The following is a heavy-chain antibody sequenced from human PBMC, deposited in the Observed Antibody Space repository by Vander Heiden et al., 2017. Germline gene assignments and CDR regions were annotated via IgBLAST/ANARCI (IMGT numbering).Heavy chain of an antibody. CDR3: AGGTYSGYDFSAFGY. CDR1: GFTFSSYT. CDR2: ISSRSSYI. J-gene: IGHJ4*02. V-gene: IGHV3-21*01. D-gene: IGHD5-12*01. Sequence: EVQLVESGGGLVRPGVSLLISCAACGFTFSSYTMNWVRQAPGKGLEWVSSISSRSSYIYYADSMKGRFTISRDDAKNSLYLQMNSLRAEDTAVYYCAGGTYSGYDFSAFGYWGQGTLVTVSS.